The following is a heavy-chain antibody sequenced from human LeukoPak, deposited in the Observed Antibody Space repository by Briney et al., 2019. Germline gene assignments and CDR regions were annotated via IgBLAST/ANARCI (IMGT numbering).Heavy chain of an antibody. Sequence: PGGSLRLSCAASGFTFSSYGMHWVRQAPGKGLEWVAVIWYDGSNKYYADSVKGRFTISRDNSKNTLFLQMNSLKAEDTAVYYCARDRRHSSGWYGGFDYWGQGTLVTVSS. J-gene: IGHJ4*02. CDR3: ARDRRHSSGWYGGFDY. CDR2: IWYDGSNK. V-gene: IGHV3-33*01. D-gene: IGHD6-19*01. CDR1: GFTFSSYG.